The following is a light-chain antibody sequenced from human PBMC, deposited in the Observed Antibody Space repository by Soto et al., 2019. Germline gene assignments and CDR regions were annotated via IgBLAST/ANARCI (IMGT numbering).Light chain of an antibody. J-gene: IGLJ2*01. CDR2: ADN. CDR1: RSSIGSGYD. V-gene: IGLV1-40*01. Sequence: QSVLTQPPSVSGAPGQRVTISCTGSRSSIGSGYDVHWYQQLPGTAPKVLIYADNNRPSGVPDRFSGSRSGTSASLAITGLRAEDEADYYCQSYDSGLSTVVFGGGTKVTVL. CDR3: QSYDSGLSTVV.